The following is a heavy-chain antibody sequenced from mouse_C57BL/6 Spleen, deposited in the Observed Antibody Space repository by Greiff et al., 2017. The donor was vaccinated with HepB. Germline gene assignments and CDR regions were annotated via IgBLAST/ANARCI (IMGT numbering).Heavy chain of an antibody. J-gene: IGHJ2*01. CDR3: AREGYLSYYFDY. V-gene: IGHV3-6*01. D-gene: IGHD2-3*01. CDR2: ISYDGSN. Sequence: EVKLMESGPGLVKPSQSLSLTCSVTGYSITSGYYWNWIRQFPGNKLEWMGYISYDGSNNYNPSLKNRISITRDTSKNQFFLKLNSVTTEDTATYYCAREGYLSYYFDYWGQGTTLTVSS. CDR1: GYSITSGYY.